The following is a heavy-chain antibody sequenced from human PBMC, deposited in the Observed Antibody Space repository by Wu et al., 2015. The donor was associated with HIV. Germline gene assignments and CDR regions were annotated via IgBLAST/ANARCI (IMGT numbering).Heavy chain of an antibody. D-gene: IGHD2-21*01. CDR3: VRDWGSAKVIADY. CDR2: INPKDGKT. Sequence: QVQLVQSGVEVKNPGASVKVSCKTSGYTFINYGLSWLRQAPGQGLEWMGWINPKDGKTNYAQKFQDRVTMTTDRSTTTGYMELRRLKSDDTAIYYCVRDWGSAKVIADYWGQGTLISVSS. V-gene: IGHV1-18*01. J-gene: IGHJ4*02. CDR1: GYTFINYG.